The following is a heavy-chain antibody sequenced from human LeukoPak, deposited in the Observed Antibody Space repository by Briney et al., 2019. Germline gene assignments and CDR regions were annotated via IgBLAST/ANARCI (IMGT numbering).Heavy chain of an antibody. CDR2: IYYSGST. Sequence: PSETLSLTCTVSGGSISRYYWSWIRQHPGKGLEWIGYIYYSGSTYYNPSLKSRVTISVDTSKNQFSLKLSSVTAADTAVYYCARDGGYGDYVDYWGQGTLVTVSS. D-gene: IGHD4-17*01. V-gene: IGHV4-31*03. J-gene: IGHJ4*02. CDR1: GGSISRYY. CDR3: ARDGGYGDYVDY.